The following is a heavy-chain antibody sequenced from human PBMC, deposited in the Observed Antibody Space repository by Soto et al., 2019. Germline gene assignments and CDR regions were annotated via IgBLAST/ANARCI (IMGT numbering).Heavy chain of an antibody. J-gene: IGHJ4*02. Sequence: QVQLVESGGGVVQPGRSLRLSCAASGFAFSSYGMHWVRQTPGKGLEWVALIWYDGSNKYYADSVKGRFTISRDNSKNTAYPQMHRPGAQGTGGEFLSKVPPRVAGRYYFDFWGQGTLVTVSS. CDR2: IWYDGSNK. CDR1: GFAFSSYG. D-gene: IGHD6-6*01. CDR3: SKVPPRVAGRYYFDF. V-gene: IGHV3-33*01.